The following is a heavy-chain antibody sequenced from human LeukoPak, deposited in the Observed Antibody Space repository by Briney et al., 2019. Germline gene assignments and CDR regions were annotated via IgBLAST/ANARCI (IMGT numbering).Heavy chain of an antibody. CDR2: IYYSGST. J-gene: IGHJ4*02. CDR1: GVSVSSGSYY. V-gene: IGHV4-61*01. CDR3: ARGQDIVVVGNYFDY. Sequence: SETLSLTCTVSGVSVSSGSYYWSWIRQPPGKGLEWIGYIYYSGSTNYNPSLKSRVTISVDTSKNQFSLKLSSVTAADTAVYYCARGQDIVVVGNYFDYWGQGTLVTVSS. D-gene: IGHD2-2*01.